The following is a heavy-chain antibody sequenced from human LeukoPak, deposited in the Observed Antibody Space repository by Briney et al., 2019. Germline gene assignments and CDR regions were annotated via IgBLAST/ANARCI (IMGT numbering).Heavy chain of an antibody. CDR2: IYTSGST. Sequence: SQTLSLTCTVSGGSISSGSYYWSWIRQPAGKGLEWIGRIYTSGSTNYNPSLKSRVTISVDTSKNQFSLKLSSVTAADTAVDYCAREVAEAGIVYWGQGTLVTVSS. CDR3: AREVAEAGIVY. D-gene: IGHD6-13*01. J-gene: IGHJ4*02. CDR1: GGSISSGSYY. V-gene: IGHV4-61*02.